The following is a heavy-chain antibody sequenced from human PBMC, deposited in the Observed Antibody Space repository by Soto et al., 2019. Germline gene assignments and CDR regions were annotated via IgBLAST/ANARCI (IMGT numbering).Heavy chain of an antibody. CDR2: IIPIFGTA. CDR3: ARSTTPYYYDSSGYNRRGFDP. J-gene: IGHJ5*02. D-gene: IGHD3-22*01. Sequence: SVKVSCKASGGTFSSYAISWVRQAPGQGLEWMGGIIPIFGTANYAQKFQGRVTITADESTSTAYMELSSLRSEDTAVYYCARSTTPYYYDSSGYNRRGFDPWGQGTLVTVSS. CDR1: GGTFSSYA. V-gene: IGHV1-69*13.